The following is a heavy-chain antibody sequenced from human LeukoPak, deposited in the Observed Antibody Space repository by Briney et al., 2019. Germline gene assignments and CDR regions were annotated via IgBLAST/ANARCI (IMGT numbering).Heavy chain of an antibody. D-gene: IGHD3-22*01. Sequence: PGGSLRLSCAASGFTFSDAWMIWVRQAPGKGLEWVGRIKSRADGGTPDYAAPVTGRFTISRDDSNGTLFLQMNSLTTEDTAVYYCATQGLLDAFDIWGQGQWSSSLQ. CDR2: IKSRADGGTP. J-gene: IGHJ3*02. CDR1: GFTFSDAW. V-gene: IGHV3-15*01. CDR3: ATQGLLDAFDI.